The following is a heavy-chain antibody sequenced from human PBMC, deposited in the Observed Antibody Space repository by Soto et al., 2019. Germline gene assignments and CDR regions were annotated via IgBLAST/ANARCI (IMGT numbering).Heavy chain of an antibody. CDR1: GYTFTGYY. J-gene: IGHJ4*02. Sequence: GASVKVSCKASGYTFTGYYMQWVRQAPGQGLEWMGWINPNSGGTNYAQKFQGWVTMTRDTSISTAYMELSRLRSDDTAVYYCARSTSIAARLFDYWGQGTLVTVSS. D-gene: IGHD6-6*01. CDR3: ARSTSIAARLFDY. CDR2: INPNSGGT. V-gene: IGHV1-2*04.